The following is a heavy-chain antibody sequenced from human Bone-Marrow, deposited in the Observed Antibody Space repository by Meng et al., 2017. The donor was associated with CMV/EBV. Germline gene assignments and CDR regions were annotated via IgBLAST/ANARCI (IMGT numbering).Heavy chain of an antibody. CDR2: IYYSGST. CDR1: GGSISSSSYY. J-gene: IGHJ6*02. V-gene: IGHV4-61*01. Sequence: GSLRLSCTVSGGSISSSSYYWSWIRQPPGKGLEWIGYIYYSGSTNYNPSLKSRVTISVDTSKNQFSLKLSSVTAADTAVYYCARGRLDFWSGYHNYYYGMDVWGQGTTVTVSS. CDR3: ARGRLDFWSGYHNYYYGMDV. D-gene: IGHD3-3*01.